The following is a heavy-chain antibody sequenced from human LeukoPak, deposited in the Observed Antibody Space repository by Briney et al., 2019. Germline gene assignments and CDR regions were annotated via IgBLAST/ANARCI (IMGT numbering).Heavy chain of an antibody. V-gene: IGHV3-30*18. CDR1: GFTFSSYG. CDR3: AKDYARGYSYGYLDY. J-gene: IGHJ4*02. Sequence: PGGSLRLSRAASGFTFSSYGMHWVHQAPGKGLEWVAVISYDGSNKYYADSVKGRFTISRDNSKNTLYLQMNSLRAEDTAVYYCAKDYARGYSYGYLDYWGQGTLVTVSS. CDR2: ISYDGSNK. D-gene: IGHD5-18*01.